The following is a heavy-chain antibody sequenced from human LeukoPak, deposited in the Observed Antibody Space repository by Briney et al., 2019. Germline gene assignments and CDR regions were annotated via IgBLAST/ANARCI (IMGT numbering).Heavy chain of an antibody. CDR3: ARDEVVVDEYHAFDI. CDR1: GGSISSSSYY. CDR2: IYYSGST. V-gene: IGHV4-39*07. D-gene: IGHD2-15*01. Sequence: SETLSLTCTVSGGSISSSSYYWGWIRQPPGKGLEWIGSIYYSGSTYYNPSLKSRVTISVDTSKNQFSLKLSSVTAADTAVYYCARDEVVVDEYHAFDIWGQGTMVTVSS. J-gene: IGHJ3*02.